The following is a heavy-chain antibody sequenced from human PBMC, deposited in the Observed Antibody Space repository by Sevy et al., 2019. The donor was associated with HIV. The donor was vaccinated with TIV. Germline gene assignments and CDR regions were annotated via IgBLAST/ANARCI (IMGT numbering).Heavy chain of an antibody. D-gene: IGHD6-13*01. CDR1: GFSLSSYT. V-gene: IGHV3-21*01. CDR3: ARSYSSSWYILYYFEY. CDR2: IGRSNSYI. Sequence: GGSLRLSCAASGFSLSSYTVSWVRQAPGKGLEWVASIGRSNSYIYYADSVKGRFTISRDNAKNSLFLHMNTLRAEDTAVYYCARSYSSSWYILYYFEYWGQGTPVTVSS. J-gene: IGHJ4*02.